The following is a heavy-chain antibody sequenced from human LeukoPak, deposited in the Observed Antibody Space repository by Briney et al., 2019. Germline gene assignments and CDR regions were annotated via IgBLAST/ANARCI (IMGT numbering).Heavy chain of an antibody. CDR3: ARDPDPFSRLSVFDI. V-gene: IGHV4-59*12. CDR2: IYYSGST. J-gene: IGHJ3*02. D-gene: IGHD3-16*02. CDR1: GDSINNYF. Sequence: SETLSLTCSVSGDSINNYFWSWIRQPPGKGLEWIGYIYYSGSTNYSPSFESRVTISVATSKNQFSLRLKSVTAADTAVYYCARDPDPFSRLSVFDIWGQGTMVTVSP.